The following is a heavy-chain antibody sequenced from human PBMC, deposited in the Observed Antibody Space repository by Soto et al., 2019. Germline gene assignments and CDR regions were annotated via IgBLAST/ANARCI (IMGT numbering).Heavy chain of an antibody. CDR1: GFTFTSYW. Sequence: PGESLKISCKGSGFTFTSYWIAWVRQMPGKGPEWMGVVFPGDSDTRYSPSFQGQVIISADKSTSTAYLQWSSLKASDSAIYYCARQVEGFYQRQIDFWGQGTLVKVSS. J-gene: IGHJ4*02. D-gene: IGHD1-26*01. CDR3: ARQVEGFYQRQIDF. CDR2: VFPGDSDT. V-gene: IGHV5-51*01.